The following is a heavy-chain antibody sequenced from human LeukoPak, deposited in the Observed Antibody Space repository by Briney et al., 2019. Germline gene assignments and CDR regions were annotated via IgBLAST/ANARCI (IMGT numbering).Heavy chain of an antibody. CDR2: ISSSSSTI. Sequence: GGSLRLSCAASGFTFSSYSMNWVRQAPGKGLEWVSYISSSSSTIYYADSVKGRFTISRDNAKNSLYLQMNSLRDEDTAVYYCARDGMIRGVIIWDAFDIWGQGTMVTVSS. CDR1: GFTFSSYS. J-gene: IGHJ3*02. CDR3: ARDGMIRGVIIWDAFDI. V-gene: IGHV3-48*02. D-gene: IGHD3-10*01.